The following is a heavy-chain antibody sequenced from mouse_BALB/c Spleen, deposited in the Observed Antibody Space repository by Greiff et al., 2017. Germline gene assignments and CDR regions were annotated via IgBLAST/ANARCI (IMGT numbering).Heavy chain of an antibody. Sequence: QVQLQQSGPELVKPGASVKMSCKASGYTFTDYVISWVKQRTGQGLEWIGEIYPGSGSTYYNEKFKGKATLTADKSSNTAYMQLSSLTSEDSAVYFCARSDYYGSIYWFAYWGQGTLVTVSA. CDR3: ARSDYYGSIYWFAY. D-gene: IGHD1-1*01. CDR2: IYPGSGST. J-gene: IGHJ3*01. CDR1: GYTFTDYV. V-gene: IGHV1-81*01.